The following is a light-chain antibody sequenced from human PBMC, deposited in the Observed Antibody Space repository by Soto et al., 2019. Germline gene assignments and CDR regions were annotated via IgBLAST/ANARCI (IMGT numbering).Light chain of an antibody. CDR3: QQYGRT. Sequence: EVVLTQSPGTLSLSPGERATLSCRASQSISTNYLAWYQQKPGQAPKLLIYAASSRLTGIPDRFSGSGSGTDFTLTISSLEPEDFALYYCQQYGRTFGQGTRLDIK. CDR1: QSISTNY. V-gene: IGKV3-20*01. J-gene: IGKJ5*01. CDR2: AAS.